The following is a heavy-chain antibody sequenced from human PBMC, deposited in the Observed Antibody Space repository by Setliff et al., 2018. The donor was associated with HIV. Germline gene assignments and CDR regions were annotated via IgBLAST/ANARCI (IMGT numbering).Heavy chain of an antibody. D-gene: IGHD1-26*01. V-gene: IGHV1-3*01. Sequence: ASVKVSCKASGYTFTSYAMHWVRQAPGQRLEWMGWINAGNGNTKYSQKFQGRVTITRDTSASTAYMELSSLRSEDTAVYYCARLHNGGRYGDYFDYWGQGTLVTVSS. CDR2: INAGNGNT. J-gene: IGHJ4*02. CDR1: GYTFTSYA. CDR3: ARLHNGGRYGDYFDY.